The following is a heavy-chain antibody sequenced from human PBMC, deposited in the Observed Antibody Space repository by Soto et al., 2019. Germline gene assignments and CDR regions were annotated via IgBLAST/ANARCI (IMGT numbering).Heavy chain of an antibody. CDR3: ARRNRGDTAIDY. CDR1: GGSVSSGSYY. V-gene: IGHV4-61*01. Sequence: QVQLQESGPGLVKPSETLSLTCTVSGGSVSSGSYYWSWIRQPPGKGLEWIGYIYYSGSTNYNPSLKSRVTISVDTSKNQFSLKLSSVTAADTAVYYCARRNRGDTAIDYWGLGTLVTVSS. D-gene: IGHD5-18*01. CDR2: IYYSGST. J-gene: IGHJ4*02.